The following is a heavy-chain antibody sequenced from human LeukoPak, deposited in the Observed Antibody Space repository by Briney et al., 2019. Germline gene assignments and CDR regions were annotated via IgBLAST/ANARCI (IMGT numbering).Heavy chain of an antibody. CDR2: IHDSGSA. J-gene: IGHJ3*02. V-gene: IGHV4-59*08. Sequence: PSETLSLTCSFSGDSISTYFWSWSRQPPGKGLEWIGDIHDSGSANYNPSLQSRVTMSLDASKKQFSLRLSSVTAADTAVYYCARHGAGKGYGSDNYEYAFDIWGQGTMVTVSS. CDR3: ARHGAGKGYGSDNYEYAFDI. CDR1: GDSISTYF. D-gene: IGHD3-10*01.